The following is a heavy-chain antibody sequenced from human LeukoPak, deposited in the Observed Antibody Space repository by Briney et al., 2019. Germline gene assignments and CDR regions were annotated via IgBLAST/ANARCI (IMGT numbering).Heavy chain of an antibody. CDR1: GGSISSGAYY. D-gene: IGHD6-13*01. CDR2: IYYSGST. Sequence: PSETLSLTCTVSGGSISSGAYYWNWVRQPPGKGLEWIGYIYYSGSTNYNPSLKSRVTISVDTSKNQFSLKLSSVTAADTAVYYCARAPAAGMGWFDPWGQGTLVTVSS. CDR3: ARAPAAGMGWFDP. V-gene: IGHV4-61*08. J-gene: IGHJ5*02.